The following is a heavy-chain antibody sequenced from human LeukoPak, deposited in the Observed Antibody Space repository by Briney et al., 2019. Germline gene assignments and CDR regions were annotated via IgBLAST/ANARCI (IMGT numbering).Heavy chain of an antibody. Sequence: GGSLRLSCAASGFTVSSNYMSWVRQAPGKGLEGVAVIYSSGSTYYADSVKGRFTISRDNSKHTLYLQMNSLRAEDTAVYYCASLVGATGVYYYYYMDVWGKGTTVTISS. V-gene: IGHV3-53*01. CDR1: GFTVSSNY. CDR3: ASLVGATGVYYYYYMDV. CDR2: IYSSGST. J-gene: IGHJ6*03. D-gene: IGHD1-26*01.